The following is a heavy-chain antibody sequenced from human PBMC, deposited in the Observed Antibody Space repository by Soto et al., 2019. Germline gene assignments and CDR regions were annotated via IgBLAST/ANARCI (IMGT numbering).Heavy chain of an antibody. V-gene: IGHV1-2*02. J-gene: IGHJ6*02. CDR2: INPNSGGT. Sequence: ASVKVSCKASGYTFTGYYMHWLRQAAGQGLEWMGWINPNSGGTNYAQKFQGRVTMTRDTSISTAYMELSRLRSDDTAVYYCARLGYCSSTSCYTPPDVWGQGTTVTVSS. D-gene: IGHD2-2*02. CDR1: GYTFTGYY. CDR3: ARLGYCSSTSCYTPPDV.